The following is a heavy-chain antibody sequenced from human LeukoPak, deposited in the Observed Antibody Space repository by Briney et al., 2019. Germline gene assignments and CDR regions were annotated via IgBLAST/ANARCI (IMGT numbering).Heavy chain of an antibody. V-gene: IGHV4-34*01. Sequence: SETLSLTCAVYGGSFSGYYWSWIRQPPGKGLEWIGEINHSGSTNYNPPLKSRVTISVDTSKNQFSLKLSSVTAADTAVYYCARGGMVRGVITTFDYWGQGTLVTGFS. J-gene: IGHJ4*02. CDR2: INHSGST. CDR1: GGSFSGYY. CDR3: ARGGMVRGVITTFDY. D-gene: IGHD3-10*01.